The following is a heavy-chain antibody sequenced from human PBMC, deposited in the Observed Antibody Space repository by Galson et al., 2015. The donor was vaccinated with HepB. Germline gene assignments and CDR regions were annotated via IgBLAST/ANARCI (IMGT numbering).Heavy chain of an antibody. CDR2: IRSKAYGGTT. Sequence: SLRLSCAASGFTFGDYAMSWFRQAPGKGLEWVGFIRSKAYGGTTEYAASVKGRFTISRDDSKSIAYLQMNSLKTEDTAVYYCTRHVIVVVITSGAFDIWGQGTMVTVSS. CDR1: GFTFGDYA. CDR3: TRHVIVVVITSGAFDI. J-gene: IGHJ3*02. D-gene: IGHD3-22*01. V-gene: IGHV3-49*03.